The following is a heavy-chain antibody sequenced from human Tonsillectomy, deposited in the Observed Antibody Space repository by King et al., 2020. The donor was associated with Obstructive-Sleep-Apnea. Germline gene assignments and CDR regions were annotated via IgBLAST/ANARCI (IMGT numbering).Heavy chain of an antibody. V-gene: IGHV4-59*01. D-gene: IGHD5-24*01. CDR2: IYYSGST. Sequence: QLQESGPGLVKPSETLSLTCTVSGGSISSSYWSWIRRPPGRGLEGIVYIYYSGSTNSNPSLKSRVTISIDPSKNQFSLKLSSVTAADTAIYYCARIRWQLRGWFDPWGQGTLVTVSS. CDR3: ARIRWQLRGWFDP. J-gene: IGHJ5*02. CDR1: GGSISSSY.